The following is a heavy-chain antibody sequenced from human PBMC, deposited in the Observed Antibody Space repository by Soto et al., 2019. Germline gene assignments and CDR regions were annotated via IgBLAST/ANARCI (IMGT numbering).Heavy chain of an antibody. J-gene: IGHJ4*02. D-gene: IGHD6-13*01. CDR2: IIPIFGTA. CDR1: GGTFSSYA. V-gene: IGHV1-69*12. Sequence: QVQLVQSGAEVKKPGSSVKVSCKASGGTFSSYAISWVRQAPGQGLEWMGGIIPIFGTANYAQKSQGRVTITADESTSTAYMELSSLRSEDTAVYYCAREGASEQQLPYFDYWGQGTLVTVSS. CDR3: AREGASEQQLPYFDY.